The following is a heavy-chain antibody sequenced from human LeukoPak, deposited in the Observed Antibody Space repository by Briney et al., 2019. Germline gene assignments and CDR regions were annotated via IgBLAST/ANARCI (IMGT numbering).Heavy chain of an antibody. V-gene: IGHV3-48*01. D-gene: IGHD2-21*01. CDR1: GFTFINYM. CDR3: ARSYQGDHRFLDY. J-gene: IGHJ4*02. CDR2: ISRSSNTI. Sequence: PGGSLRLSSAAPGFTFINYMINCVRQAPGKGLEWVSYISRSSNTIYYADSVKGRFTISRDNATTSLYLQMSSPRAEDTAMYYCARSYQGDHRFLDYWGQGTLVTVSS.